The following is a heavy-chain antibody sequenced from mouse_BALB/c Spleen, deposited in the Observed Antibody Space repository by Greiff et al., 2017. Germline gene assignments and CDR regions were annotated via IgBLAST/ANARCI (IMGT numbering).Heavy chain of an antibody. V-gene: IGHV1-7*01. D-gene: IGHD1-1*01. CDR2: INPSTGYT. CDR1: GYTFTSYW. CDR3: ANYDYGSSYAMDY. J-gene: IGHJ4*01. Sequence: QVQLQQSGAELAKPGASVKMSCKASGYTFTSYWMHWVKQRPGQGLEWIGYINPSTGYTEYNQKFKDKATLTADKSSSTAYMQLSSLTSEDSAVYYCANYDYGSSYAMDYWGQGTSVTVSS.